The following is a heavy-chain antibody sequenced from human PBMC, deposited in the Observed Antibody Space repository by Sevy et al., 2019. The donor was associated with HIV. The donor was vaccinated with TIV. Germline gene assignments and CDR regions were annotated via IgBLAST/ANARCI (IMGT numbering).Heavy chain of an antibody. Sequence: GGSLRLSCAASGFTFSSYWMSWVRQAPGKGLEWVANIKQDGSERYYEDSVKGRFTISRDNTKNSLYLQMNNLRVEDTAVYYCARDSQNIVVVPAATINYYYSYYMDVWGKGTTVTVSS. CDR3: ARDSQNIVVVPAATINYYYSYYMDV. CDR1: GFTFSSYW. J-gene: IGHJ6*03. V-gene: IGHV3-7*01. CDR2: IKQDGSER. D-gene: IGHD2-2*01.